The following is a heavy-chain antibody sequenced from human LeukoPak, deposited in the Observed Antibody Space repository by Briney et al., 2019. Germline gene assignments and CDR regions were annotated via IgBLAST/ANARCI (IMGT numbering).Heavy chain of an antibody. CDR2: ISSSSSYI. CDR3: ARGQRGYSYGYLY. J-gene: IGHJ4*02. CDR1: GFTFSSYS. Sequence: GGSLRLSCAASGFTFSSYSMTWVRQAPGKGLEWVSSISSSSSYIYYADSVKGRFTISRDNAKNSLYLQMNSLRAEDTAVYYCARGQRGYSYGYLYWGQGTLATVSS. D-gene: IGHD5-18*01. V-gene: IGHV3-21*01.